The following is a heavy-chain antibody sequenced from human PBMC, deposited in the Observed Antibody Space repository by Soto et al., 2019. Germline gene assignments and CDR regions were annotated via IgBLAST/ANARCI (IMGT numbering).Heavy chain of an antibody. CDR1: GYIFINYY. CDR2: INPTGGSP. Sequence: QVHLVQSGAEVKKPGASVKVSCKASGYIFINYYIHWVRQAPGQGLEWMAIINPTGGSPNYAQKFQGRVTLTTDTFTSTGYMQLSSLTSEDADIYYFAIYLADGDLWGQGTLVTVSS. J-gene: IGHJ4*02. D-gene: IGHD2-21*01. V-gene: IGHV1-46*03. CDR3: AIYLADGDL.